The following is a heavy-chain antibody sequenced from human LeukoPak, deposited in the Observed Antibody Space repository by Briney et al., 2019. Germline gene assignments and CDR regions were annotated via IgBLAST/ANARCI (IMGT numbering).Heavy chain of an antibody. CDR2: IYYSGST. V-gene: IGHV4-31*03. CDR1: GGSVSSTSYY. J-gene: IGHJ4*02. Sequence: SETLSLTCTVSGGSVSSTSYYWAWMRQPPGKGLEWIGYIYYSGSTYYNPSLKSRVTISVDTSKNQFSLKLSSVTAADTAVYYCARVTTVVTVDYWGQGTLVTVSS. CDR3: ARVTTVVTVDY. D-gene: IGHD4-23*01.